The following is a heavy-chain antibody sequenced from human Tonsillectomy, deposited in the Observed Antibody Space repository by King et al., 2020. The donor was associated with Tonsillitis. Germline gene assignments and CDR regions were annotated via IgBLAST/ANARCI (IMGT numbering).Heavy chain of an antibody. J-gene: IGHJ4*02. CDR1: GFTFSSYG. D-gene: IGHD1-14*01. V-gene: IGHV3-30*18. CDR3: AKERGTRGGRFDY. Sequence: VQLVESGGGVVQPGRSLRLSCAASGFTFSSYGMHWVRQAPGKGLEWVAVISYDGSNKYYADSVKGRFTISRDNSKNTLYLQMNSLRAEDTAVYYCAKERGTRGGRFDYWGQGTLVTVSS. CDR2: ISYDGSNK.